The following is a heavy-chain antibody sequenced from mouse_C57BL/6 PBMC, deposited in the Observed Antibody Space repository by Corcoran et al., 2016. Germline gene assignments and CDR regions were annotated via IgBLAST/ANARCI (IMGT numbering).Heavy chain of an antibody. CDR1: GYTFTSYG. D-gene: IGHD1-1*01. V-gene: IGHV1-81*01. J-gene: IGHJ1*03. CDR2: IYPRSGNT. Sequence: QVQLQQSGAELARPGASVKLSCKASGYTFTSYGISWVKQRTGQGLEWIGEIYPRSGNTYYNEKFKGKATLTADKSSSTAYMELRSLTSEDSAVYFCPTSDYYGSSYRYFDVWGTGTTVTVSS. CDR3: PTSDYYGSSYRYFDV.